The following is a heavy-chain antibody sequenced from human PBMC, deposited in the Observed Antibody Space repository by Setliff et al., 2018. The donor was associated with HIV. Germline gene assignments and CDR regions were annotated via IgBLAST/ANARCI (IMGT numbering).Heavy chain of an antibody. Sequence: SETLSLTCVVSGYSSDEKFAWGWIRQPPGKGLEWIGYIWPSGGTLYNPSLKSRVTVSLDTSKNQLSLQLRSVTAADTAVYYFARAPPGIQNDAFDVWGQGTMVTVSS. CDR1: GYSSDEKFA. CDR3: ARAPPGIQNDAFDV. CDR2: IWPSGGT. V-gene: IGHV4-38-2*01. J-gene: IGHJ3*01.